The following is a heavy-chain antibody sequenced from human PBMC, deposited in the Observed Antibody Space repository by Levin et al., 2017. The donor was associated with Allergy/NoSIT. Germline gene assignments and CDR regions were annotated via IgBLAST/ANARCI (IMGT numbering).Heavy chain of an antibody. D-gene: IGHD3-16*01. J-gene: IGHJ4*02. CDR1: GGSISSYY. CDR2: IYYSGST. CDR3: ARHVRGMASTFDY. V-gene: IGHV4-59*08. Sequence: SETLSLTCTVSGGSISSYYWSWIRQPPGKGLEWIGYIYYSGSTNYNPSLKSRVTISVDTSKNQFSLKLSSVTAADTAVYYCARHVRGMASTFDYWGQGTLVTVSS.